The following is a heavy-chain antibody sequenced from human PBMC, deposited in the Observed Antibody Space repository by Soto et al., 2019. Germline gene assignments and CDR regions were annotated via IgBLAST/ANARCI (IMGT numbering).Heavy chain of an antibody. D-gene: IGHD5-18*01. CDR1: GFTFSSYA. Sequence: EVQLLESGGGLVQPGGSLRRSCAASGFTFSSYAMSWVRQAPGKGLEWVSAISGSGGSTYYADSVKGRFTISRDNSMNTPYLQMNSLRAEDTAVYYCANSAYTAMERDNYYSYGIDVWGQETTVTVSS. CDR2: ISGSGGST. CDR3: ANSAYTAMERDNYYSYGIDV. V-gene: IGHV3-23*01. J-gene: IGHJ6*02.